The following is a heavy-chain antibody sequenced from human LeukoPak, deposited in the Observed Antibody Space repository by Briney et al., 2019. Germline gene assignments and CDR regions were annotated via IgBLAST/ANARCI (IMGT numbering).Heavy chain of an antibody. CDR2: FSGGSGST. CDR3: AKSKTAVGPFDY. D-gene: IGHD6-13*01. J-gene: IGHJ4*02. CDR1: GFTFSIYA. Sequence: GGSLRLSCAASGFTFSIYAMSWVRQPPGKGLDWVSSFSGGSGSTYYADSVKGRFTISRDNSKNTLYLQMNSLRAEDTAVYYCAKSKTAVGPFDYWGQGTLVTVSS. V-gene: IGHV3-23*01.